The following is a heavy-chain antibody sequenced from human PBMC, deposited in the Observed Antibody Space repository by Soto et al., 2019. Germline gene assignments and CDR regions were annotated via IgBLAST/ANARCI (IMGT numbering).Heavy chain of an antibody. J-gene: IGHJ4*02. D-gene: IGHD2-21*01. CDR3: TTVYSNSEHFFDH. V-gene: IGHV3-15*01. CDR1: GFPFTNAW. Sequence: EVQLVESGGGLVKPGGSLRLSCAASGFPFTNAWMSWVRQAPGKGLEWVGRIKSKADGGTTYYAAPVKGRFTISRDDSKIPLYLQMNSLKTEDTAVYYCTTVYSNSEHFFDHWGQGTLVSVSS. CDR2: IKSKADGGTT.